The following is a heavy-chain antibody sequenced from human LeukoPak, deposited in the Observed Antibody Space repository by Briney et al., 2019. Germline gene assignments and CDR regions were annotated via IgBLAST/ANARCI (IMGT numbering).Heavy chain of an antibody. J-gene: IGHJ6*03. CDR3: ARVLRYFDWLEGYYMDV. CDR1: GFTFSSDS. D-gene: IGHD3-9*01. V-gene: IGHV3-48*01. Sequence: GGSLRLSCAVSGFTFSSDSMNWGRQAPGQGLEWVSYISISSSTIYYADSVKGRFTISRDNAKNSLYLQMNSLRAEDTAVYYCARVLRYFDWLEGYYMDVWGKGTTVTVSS. CDR2: ISISSSTI.